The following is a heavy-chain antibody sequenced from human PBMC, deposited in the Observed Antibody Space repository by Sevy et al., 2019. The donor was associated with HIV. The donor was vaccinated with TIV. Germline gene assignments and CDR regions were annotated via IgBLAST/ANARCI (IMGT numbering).Heavy chain of an antibody. V-gene: IGHV4-30-4*01. Sequence: SETLSLTCTVSGGSISSSDSYWSWIRQPPGKGLEWIGYINCTGGTYYNPFLKSRVAMSLDTSEKQFSLKLNFLTAAETAVYYCASKRGYNHGPFDYWGQGTLVTVSS. D-gene: IGHD5-12*01. CDR3: ASKRGYNHGPFDY. J-gene: IGHJ4*02. CDR1: GGSISSSDSY. CDR2: INCTGGT.